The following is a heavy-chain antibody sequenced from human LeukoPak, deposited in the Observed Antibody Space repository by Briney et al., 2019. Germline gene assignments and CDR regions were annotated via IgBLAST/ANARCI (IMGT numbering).Heavy chain of an antibody. CDR1: GFTFSSYW. V-gene: IGHV3-23*01. CDR3: AKRADGCSGVSCYYYYMDV. D-gene: IGHD2-15*01. Sequence: GGSLRLSCVVSGFTFSSYWMSWVRQTPGKGLEWVSTISVVGDRTYYAESVKGRFTMSRDNSKNTVYLQMNSLRVEDTAIYYCAKRADGCSGVSCYYYYMDVWGKGTTVTVSS. J-gene: IGHJ6*03. CDR2: ISVVGDRT.